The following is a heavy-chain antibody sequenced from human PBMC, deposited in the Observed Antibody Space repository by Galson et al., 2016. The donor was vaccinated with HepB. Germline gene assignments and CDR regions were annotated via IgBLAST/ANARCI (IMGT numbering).Heavy chain of an antibody. V-gene: IGHV3-21*01. CDR3: AKDRGDYIWGTYCYTLDAFDV. CDR1: GFTFSTYS. D-gene: IGHD3-16*02. Sequence: SLRLSCAASGFTFSTYSMNWVRQVPGRGLEWVSSISSSSSYIYYGDSLKGRFSISRDNAKNSLYLQMSSLRAEDTAIYYCAKDRGDYIWGTYCYTLDAFDVWGQGTMVAVSS. CDR2: ISSSSSYI. J-gene: IGHJ3*01.